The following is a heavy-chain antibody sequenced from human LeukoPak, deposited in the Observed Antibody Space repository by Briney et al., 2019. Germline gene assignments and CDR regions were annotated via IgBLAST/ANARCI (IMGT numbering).Heavy chain of an antibody. J-gene: IGHJ4*02. V-gene: IGHV3-20*01. CDR3: ARTDSSGYSTPSYFDY. CDR2: INWNGGST. Sequence: GGSLRLSCAASGFTFDDYGMSWVRQAPGKGLEWVSGINWNGGSTGYADSVKGRFTISRDNAKNSLYLQMNSLRAEDTALYHCARTDSSGYSTPSYFDYWGQGTLVTVSS. D-gene: IGHD3-22*01. CDR1: GFTFDDYG.